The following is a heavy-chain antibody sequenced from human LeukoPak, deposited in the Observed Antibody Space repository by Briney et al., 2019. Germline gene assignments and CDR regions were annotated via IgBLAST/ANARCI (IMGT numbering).Heavy chain of an antibody. CDR1: GFTFSTYG. V-gene: IGHV3-30*03. J-gene: IGHJ6*02. CDR2: IPYDGSNK. Sequence: QTGGSLRLSCEASGFTFSTYGMHWVRQAPGKGLEWITLIPYDGSNKYYADSVKGRFTISRDNSKNMLYLQMNSLRAEDTAVYYCARYYGSGRGYYGLDVWGQGTTVTVFS. D-gene: IGHD3-10*01. CDR3: ARYYGSGRGYYGLDV.